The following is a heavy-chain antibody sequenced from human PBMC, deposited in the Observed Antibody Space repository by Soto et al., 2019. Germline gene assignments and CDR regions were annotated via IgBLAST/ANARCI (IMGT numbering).Heavy chain of an antibody. CDR3: ARVPSYDSSGYNYYYYGMDV. J-gene: IGHJ6*02. CDR2: INPSGGST. Sequence: ASVKVSCKASGYTFTSYYMHWVRQAPGQGLEWMGIINPSGGSTSYAQRFQGRVTMTRDTSTSTVYMELSSLRSEDTAVYYCARVPSYDSSGYNYYYYGMDVWGQGTTVTVSS. V-gene: IGHV1-46*01. D-gene: IGHD3-22*01. CDR1: GYTFTSYY.